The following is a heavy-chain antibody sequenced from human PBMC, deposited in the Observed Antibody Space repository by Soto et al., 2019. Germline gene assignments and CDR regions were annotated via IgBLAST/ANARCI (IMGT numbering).Heavy chain of an antibody. Sequence: EVQLLESGGGLVQPGGSLRLSCAASGFTFSSYAMSWVRQAPGKGLEWVSAISGSGGSTYYADSVKGRFTISRDNSKNALYLQMNSRRAEDTAVYYCAKRYIQYSSGWQLGNWGQGTLVTVSS. CDR2: ISGSGGST. D-gene: IGHD6-19*01. CDR1: GFTFSSYA. V-gene: IGHV3-23*01. J-gene: IGHJ4*02. CDR3: AKRYIQYSSGWQLGN.